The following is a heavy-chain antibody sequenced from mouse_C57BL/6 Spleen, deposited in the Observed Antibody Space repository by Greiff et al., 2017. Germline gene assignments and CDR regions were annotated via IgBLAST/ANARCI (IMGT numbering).Heavy chain of an antibody. V-gene: IGHV7-3*01. CDR3: ARYKAYYGRSWGGYAIDY. Sequence: EVKLMASGGGLVQPGGSLSLSCAASGFTFTDYYMSWVRQPPGKALEWLGFIRNKANGYTKEYSASVKGRFTISKANYQSILYLQMNALGAEDSASYYCARYKAYYGRSWGGYAIDYWGQGTSVTVSS. J-gene: IGHJ4*01. D-gene: IGHD1-1*01. CDR2: IRNKANGYTK. CDR1: GFTFTDYY.